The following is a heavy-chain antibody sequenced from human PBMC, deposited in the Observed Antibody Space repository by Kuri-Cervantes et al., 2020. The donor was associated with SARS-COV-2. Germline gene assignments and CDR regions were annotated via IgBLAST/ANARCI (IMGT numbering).Heavy chain of an antibody. D-gene: IGHD1-26*01. CDR2: ISSSSSYI. CDR1: GFTFSSYS. CDR3: ARGWDHYYYYYMDV. J-gene: IGHJ6*03. Sequence: GESLKISCAASGFTFSSYSMNWVHQAPGKGLEWVSSISSSSSYIYYADSVKGRFTISRDNAKNSLYLQMNSLRAEDTAVYYCARGWDHYYYYYMDVWGKGTTVTVSS. V-gene: IGHV3-21*01.